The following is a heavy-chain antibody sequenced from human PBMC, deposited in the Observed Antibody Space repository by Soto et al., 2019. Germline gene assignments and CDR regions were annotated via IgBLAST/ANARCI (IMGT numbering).Heavy chain of an antibody. CDR3: ARLEGMATISYYFDF. D-gene: IGHD3-3*01. V-gene: IGHV4-39*01. Sequence: QLQLPESGPGLVKPSETLSLTCSVSDDALNSDKYYWGWIRQPPGKGLEWIGSIYYRGNAYYNPSLQTRVTISLDKSRSQFSLKLNSVTAADSAVYFCARLEGMATISYYFDFWGPGALVTVSS. CDR2: IYYRGNA. J-gene: IGHJ4*02. CDR1: DDALNSDKYY.